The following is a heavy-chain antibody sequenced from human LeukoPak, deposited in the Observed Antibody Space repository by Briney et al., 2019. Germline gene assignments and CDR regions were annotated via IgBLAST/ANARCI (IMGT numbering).Heavy chain of an antibody. V-gene: IGHV1-8*01. Sequence: ASVTVSCTTSGYTFTSYDINWVRQATGQGLEWIGWMNPNSGNTGYAQKFQGRVTMTRNTSISTAYMELSSLRSEDTAVYYCARLRKGKLTYNWFDPWGQGTLVTVSS. J-gene: IGHJ5*02. D-gene: IGHD4-17*01. CDR3: ARLRKGKLTYNWFDP. CDR1: GYTFTSYD. CDR2: MNPNSGNT.